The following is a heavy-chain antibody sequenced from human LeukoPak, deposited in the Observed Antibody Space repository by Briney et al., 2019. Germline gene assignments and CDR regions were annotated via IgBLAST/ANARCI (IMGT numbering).Heavy chain of an antibody. Sequence: SETLSLTCTVSGDSISRSTYYWAWIRQPPGKGLEWIGSVYYGRSPYFNPSLESRATISVDTSKNHFSLKMSSVTAADTAVYYCARSSGTGTLSYWGRGTLVTVSS. D-gene: IGHD6-25*01. CDR1: GDSISRSTYY. CDR3: ARSSGTGTLSY. V-gene: IGHV4-39*02. CDR2: VYYGRSP. J-gene: IGHJ4*02.